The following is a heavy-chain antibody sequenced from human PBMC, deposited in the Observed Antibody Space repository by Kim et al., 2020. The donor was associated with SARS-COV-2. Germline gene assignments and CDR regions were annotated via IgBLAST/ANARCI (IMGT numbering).Heavy chain of an antibody. CDR2: ISYGESGK. D-gene: IGHD1-1*01. CDR1: GFTFSDYG. CDR3: ATANRSRTTGTYYLDY. J-gene: IGHJ4*01. V-gene: IGHV3-30*03. Sequence: GGSLRLSCAASGFTFSDYGMHWVRQAPGKGLQWVAIISYGESGKYYTDSVKGRFTISRDNSKNTLYLQMSSLRPEDTAVYYCATANRSRTTGTYYLDYWG.